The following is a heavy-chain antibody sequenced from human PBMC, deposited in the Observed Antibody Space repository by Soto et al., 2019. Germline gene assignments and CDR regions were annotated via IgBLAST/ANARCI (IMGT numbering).Heavy chain of an antibody. D-gene: IGHD4-17*01. CDR2: IRDSGGST. V-gene: IGHV3-23*01. J-gene: IGHJ4*01. Sequence: PGGSLRLSCAASGFTFSSYAMSWVRQAPGKGLEWVSAIRDSGGSTYYADSVKGRFTISRDNSKNTLYLQMSNLRAEDTAVYYCARSAGDYTYYFDHCGQGTLVTGSS. CDR3: ARSAGDYTYYFDH. CDR1: GFTFSSYA.